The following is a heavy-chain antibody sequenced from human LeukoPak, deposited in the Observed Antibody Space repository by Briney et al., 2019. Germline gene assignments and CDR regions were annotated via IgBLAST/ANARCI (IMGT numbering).Heavy chain of an antibody. D-gene: IGHD4-17*01. J-gene: IGHJ4*02. V-gene: IGHV5-10-1*01. CDR3: ARTGLYGDPFDY. CDR2: IDPSDSYT. Sequence: KVSCKASGYSFTRYFIHWVRQMPGKGLEWMGRIDPSDSYTNYSPSFPGHVTISADKSISTAYLQWSSLKASDTSMYYCARTGLYGDPFDYWGQGTLVTVSS. CDR1: GYSFTRYF.